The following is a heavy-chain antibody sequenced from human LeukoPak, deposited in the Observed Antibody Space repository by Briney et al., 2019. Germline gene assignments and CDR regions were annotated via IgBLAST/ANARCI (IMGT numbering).Heavy chain of an antibody. D-gene: IGHD3-22*01. V-gene: IGHV3-66*01. J-gene: IGHJ4*02. CDR3: ARVSVAYDSTGYRFDD. Sequence: GGSLRLSCAASGFTVSSNYMTWVRQAPGKGLEWASLIYSGGSTDYADSVKGRFTISRDNSKNTLYLQMNSLRAEDTAVYYCARVSVAYDSTGYRFDDWGQGSLVTVSS. CDR2: IYSGGST. CDR1: GFTVSSNY.